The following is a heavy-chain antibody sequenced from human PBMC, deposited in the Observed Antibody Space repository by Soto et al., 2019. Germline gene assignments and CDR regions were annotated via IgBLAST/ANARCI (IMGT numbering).Heavy chain of an antibody. V-gene: IGHV4-39*01. CDR2: IYYSGST. D-gene: IGHD6-19*01. CDR3: ARSVVAGTGPYYFYY. Sequence: QLQLQESGPGLVKPSETLSLTCTVSGGSISSSSYYWGWIRQPPGKGLEWIGSIYYSGSTYYNPSLKSRVTLSVDTSKNQFSLTLSSVTAADTAVYYCARSVVAGTGPYYFYYWGQGTLVTVSS. J-gene: IGHJ4*02. CDR1: GGSISSSSYY.